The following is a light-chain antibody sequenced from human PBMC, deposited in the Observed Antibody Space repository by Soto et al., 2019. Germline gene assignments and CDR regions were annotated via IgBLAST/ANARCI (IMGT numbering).Light chain of an antibody. J-gene: IGLJ1*01. Sequence: SSELTQPPSVSVSPGQTASISCSGDKLGNKYVSWYQQKPGQSPMLVIYEDNKRPSGIPERFSASNSGSTATLTISGTQAMDEADYYCQAWDSTSYVFGTGTKVTVL. CDR3: QAWDSTSYV. CDR1: KLGNKY. CDR2: EDN. V-gene: IGLV3-1*01.